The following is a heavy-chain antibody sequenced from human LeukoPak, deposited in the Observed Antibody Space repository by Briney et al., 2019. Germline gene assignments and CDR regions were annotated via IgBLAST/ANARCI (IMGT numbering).Heavy chain of an antibody. J-gene: IGHJ5*02. V-gene: IGHV3-30*18. Sequence: GGSLILSRAASGFTFSSYGMHWVRQAPGKGLEWVAVISYDGSNKYYADSVKGRFTISRDNSKNTLYLQMNSLRAEDTAVYYCAKAYYGSGSPLDWFDPWGQGTLVTVSS. CDR1: GFTFSSYG. CDR3: AKAYYGSGSPLDWFDP. D-gene: IGHD3-10*01. CDR2: ISYDGSNK.